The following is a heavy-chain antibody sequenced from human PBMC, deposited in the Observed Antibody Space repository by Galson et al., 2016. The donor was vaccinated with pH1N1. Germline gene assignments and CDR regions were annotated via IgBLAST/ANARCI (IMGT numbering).Heavy chain of an antibody. CDR3: ARLGIPATIDYHYYFEY. D-gene: IGHD2-2*01. CDR1: GYSFSTYW. CDR2: IYPGDSDT. Sequence: QSGAEVKKPGESLKISCKGTGYSFSTYWIAWVRQMPGEGLEWMGIIYPGDSDTRYSPSFQGQVTISADKSISAAYLQWSSLQASDTAMYFCARLGIPATIDYHYYFEYWGQGSLVTVSS. V-gene: IGHV5-51*01. J-gene: IGHJ4*02.